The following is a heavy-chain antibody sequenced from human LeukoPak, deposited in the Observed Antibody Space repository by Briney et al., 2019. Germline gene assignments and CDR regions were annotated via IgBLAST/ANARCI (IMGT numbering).Heavy chain of an antibody. CDR1: SYLISRHY. D-gene: IGHD3-22*01. Sequence: SETQSLPCTVSSYLISRHYGLWLRKPTGQGLAWLGYIHYSGSTTSNPFIKSRVTLSVDKSKDQFSLNLNSATAADTAVYYCARLLDDSSGFPHPNFDCWGQGTLVTVSS. CDR3: ARLLDDSSGFPHPNFDC. V-gene: IGHV4-59*11. J-gene: IGHJ4*02. CDR2: IHYSGST.